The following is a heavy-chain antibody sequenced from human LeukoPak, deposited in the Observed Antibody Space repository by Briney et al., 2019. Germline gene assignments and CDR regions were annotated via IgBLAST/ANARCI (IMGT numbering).Heavy chain of an antibody. J-gene: IGHJ6*03. CDR2: INPNSGGT. V-gene: IGHV1-2*02. Sequence: GASVKVSCKASGYTFTSYGISWVRQAPGQGLEWMGWINPNSGGTNYAQKFQGRVTMTRDASISTAYMELSRLRSDDTAVYYCARGVWFGEFSEIGYYYYYYMDVWGKGTTVTVSS. CDR3: ARGVWFGEFSEIGYYYYYYMDV. D-gene: IGHD3-10*01. CDR1: GYTFTSYG.